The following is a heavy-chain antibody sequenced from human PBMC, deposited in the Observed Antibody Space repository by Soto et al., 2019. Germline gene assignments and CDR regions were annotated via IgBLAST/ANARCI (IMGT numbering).Heavy chain of an antibody. J-gene: IGHJ3*02. CDR2: ISGSGGST. V-gene: IGHV3-23*01. D-gene: IGHD3-22*01. CDR1: GFTFSSYA. Sequence: GGSLRLSCAASGFTFSSYAMSWVRQAPGKGLEWVSAISGSGGSTYYADSLKGRFTISRDNSKNTLYLQMNSLRAEDTAVYYCANLGVVYDSSGYGAFDIWGQGTMVTVSS. CDR3: ANLGVVYDSSGYGAFDI.